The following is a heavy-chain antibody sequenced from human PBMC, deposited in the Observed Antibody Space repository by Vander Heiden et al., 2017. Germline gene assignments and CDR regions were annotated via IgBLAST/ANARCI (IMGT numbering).Heavy chain of an antibody. D-gene: IGHD1-26*01. V-gene: IGHV3-21*02. CDR1: GFSFSSYS. J-gene: IGHJ4*02. Sequence: EVQLVESGGGLVRPGGSLRLSCAASGFSFSSYSMNWVRQAPGKGLEWVSYISSSGRYIDDADSVKGRFTISRDNAKNSPYLKMRGLRAEDTAVYDGARGDSGSFDYWGQGTLVTVYS. CDR2: ISSSGRYI. CDR3: ARGDSGSFDY.